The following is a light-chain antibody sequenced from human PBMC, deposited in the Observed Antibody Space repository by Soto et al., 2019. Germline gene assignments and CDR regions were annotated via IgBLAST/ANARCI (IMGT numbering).Light chain of an antibody. CDR3: AAWDDSLSGPL. J-gene: IGLJ3*02. Sequence: QSVLTQPPSASGTPGQRVTISCSGRRSNIGTNYVYWYQQFPGTAPKLLIYSNSHRPSGVPDRFSGSKSGTSASLAISGLRSDDEADYYCAAWDDSLSGPLFGGGTKLTVL. CDR2: SNS. V-gene: IGLV1-47*02. CDR1: RSNIGTNY.